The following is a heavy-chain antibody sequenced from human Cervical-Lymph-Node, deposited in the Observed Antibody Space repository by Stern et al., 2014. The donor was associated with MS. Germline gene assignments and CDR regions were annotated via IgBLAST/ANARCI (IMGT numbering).Heavy chain of an antibody. J-gene: IGHJ4*02. D-gene: IGHD3-3*01. V-gene: IGHV3-30*18. Sequence: VQLVESGGGVVQPGRSLSLSCVASGLTLSGSGMHWVRPAPGKGLVWVAVISSDGTNKYYAASVKGRFTIARDNAKNTLYLQMDSLRTEDTALYYCAKDPRGIFGVVIPYFDFWGQGTQVTVSP. CDR2: ISSDGTNK. CDR3: AKDPRGIFGVVIPYFDF. CDR1: GLTLSGSG.